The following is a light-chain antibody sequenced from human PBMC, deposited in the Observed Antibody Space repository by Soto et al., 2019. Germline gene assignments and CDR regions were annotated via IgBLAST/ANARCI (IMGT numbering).Light chain of an antibody. V-gene: IGLV2-23*01. Sequence: QSVLTQPASVSGSPGQSITISCTGTSSDVGSYNLVSWYQQHPGKAPKLMIYEGSKRPSGVSNRFSGSKSGNTASLTISGLQAEDEADYYCCSYAGSSTSWVFGGGTKLIVL. CDR1: SSDVGSYNL. CDR3: CSYAGSSTSWV. J-gene: IGLJ3*02. CDR2: EGS.